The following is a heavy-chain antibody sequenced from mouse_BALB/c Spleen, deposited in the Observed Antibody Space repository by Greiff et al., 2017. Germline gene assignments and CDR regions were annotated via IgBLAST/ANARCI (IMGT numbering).Heavy chain of an antibody. CDR1: GFAFSSYD. D-gene: IGHD1-1*01. J-gene: IGHJ3*01. V-gene: IGHV5-12-1*01. Sequence: EVQRVESGGGLVKPGGSLKLSCAASGFAFSSYDMSWVRQTPEKRLEWVAYISSGGGSTYYPDTVKGRFTISRDNAKNTLYLQMSSLKSEDTAMYYCARHEVHYGSSPAWFAYWGQGTLVTVSA. CDR3: ARHEVHYGSSPAWFAY. CDR2: ISSGGGST.